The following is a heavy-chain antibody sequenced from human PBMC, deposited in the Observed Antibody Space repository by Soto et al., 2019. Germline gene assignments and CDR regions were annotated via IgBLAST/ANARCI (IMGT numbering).Heavy chain of an antibody. J-gene: IGHJ6*02. CDR3: AKGITMVRGVITPYYYYDMDV. V-gene: IGHV3-23*01. CDR1: GFTFSSYA. Sequence: PVGSLRLSCAASGFTFSSYAMSWVRQAPGKGLEWVSAISGSGGSTYYADSVKGRFTISRDNSKNTLYLQMNSLRAEDTAVYYCAKGITMVRGVITPYYYYDMDVWGQGTTVTVSS. D-gene: IGHD3-10*01. CDR2: ISGSGGST.